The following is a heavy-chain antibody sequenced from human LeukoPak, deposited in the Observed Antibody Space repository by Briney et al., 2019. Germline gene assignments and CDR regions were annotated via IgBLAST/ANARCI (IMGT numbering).Heavy chain of an antibody. CDR3: ARADLLGARSGGSYFDY. CDR2: VNSDGSST. CDR1: GFTFSNYW. Sequence: PGGSLRLSCAASGFTFSNYWMHWVRQAPGKGLVWVSRVNSDGSSTNYADSVKGRFTISRDNANNTLYLQLNSLRVDDTAVYYCARADLLGARSGGSYFDYWGQGTLVTVSS. V-gene: IGHV3-74*01. J-gene: IGHJ4*02. D-gene: IGHD1-26*01.